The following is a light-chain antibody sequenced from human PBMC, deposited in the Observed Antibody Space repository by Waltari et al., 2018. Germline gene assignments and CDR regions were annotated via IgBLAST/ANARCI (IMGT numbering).Light chain of an antibody. CDR2: WAS. Sequence: DIVMTQSPDPLAVSLCERATISCKSSQSVLYCSNNKNYLAWYQQKPGQPPKPLIYWASTRESGVPDRFSGSGSGTDFTLTISSLQAEDVAVYYCQQYYSTPPITFGQGTRLEIK. CDR3: QQYYSTPPIT. V-gene: IGKV4-1*01. J-gene: IGKJ5*01. CDR1: QSVLYCSNNKNY.